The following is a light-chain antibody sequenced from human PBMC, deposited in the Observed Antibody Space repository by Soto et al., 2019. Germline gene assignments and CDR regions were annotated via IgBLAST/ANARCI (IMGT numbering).Light chain of an antibody. CDR2: AAS. J-gene: IGKJ4*01. Sequence: EIVLTQSPGTLSLSPGERATLSCRASQNLTSNYLAWYQQKPGQAPRILIFAASSRATGIPDKFSGSGSGTDFTLTISRLEPDDFAVYYCQQFSSYPLTFGGGTKVDIK. CDR1: QNLTSNY. V-gene: IGKV3-20*01. CDR3: QQFSSYPLT.